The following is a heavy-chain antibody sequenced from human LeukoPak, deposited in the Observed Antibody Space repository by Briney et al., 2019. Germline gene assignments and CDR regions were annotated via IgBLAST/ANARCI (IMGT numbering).Heavy chain of an antibody. V-gene: IGHV4-59*01. CDR3: ARDGIVVVPAAPPARRYYYGMDV. D-gene: IGHD2-2*01. CDR2: IYYSGST. Sequence: SETLSLTCTVSGGSISSYYWSWIRQPPGKGLEWIGYIYYSGSTNFNPSLKSRVTISVDTSKNQFSLKLSSVTAADTAVYYCARDGIVVVPAAPPARRYYYGMDVWGKGTTVTVSS. CDR1: GGSISSYY. J-gene: IGHJ6*04.